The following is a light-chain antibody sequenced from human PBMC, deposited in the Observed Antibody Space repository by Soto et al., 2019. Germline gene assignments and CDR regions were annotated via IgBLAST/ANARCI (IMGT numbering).Light chain of an antibody. Sequence: EIVLTQSPGTLSLFPGERATLSCRASQSLITRYLAWYQQKPGQAPRLLIYGASSRATGIPGRFSGSGSGTDFTLTISLLAPEDFAVYSCQQYGTSPTFGQGTRLEIK. CDR1: QSLITRY. J-gene: IGKJ5*01. V-gene: IGKV3-20*01. CDR3: QQYGTSPT. CDR2: GAS.